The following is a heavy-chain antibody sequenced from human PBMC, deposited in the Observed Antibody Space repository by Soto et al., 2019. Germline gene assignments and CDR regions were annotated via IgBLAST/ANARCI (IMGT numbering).Heavy chain of an antibody. D-gene: IGHD2-2*01. V-gene: IGHV4-31*03. CDR1: GGSISSGGYY. Sequence: QVQLQESGPGLVKPSQTLSLTCTVSGGSISSGGYYWSWIRQHPGKGLEWIGYIYYGGSTYYNPSLKSRVTISVDTSKNQFSLKLTSVTAADTAVYYCARSSTSAGYFDYWGQGTLVTVSS. J-gene: IGHJ4*02. CDR3: ARSSTSAGYFDY. CDR2: IYYGGST.